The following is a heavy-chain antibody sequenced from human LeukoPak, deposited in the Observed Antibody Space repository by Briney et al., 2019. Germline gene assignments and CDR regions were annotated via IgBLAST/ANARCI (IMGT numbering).Heavy chain of an antibody. D-gene: IGHD3-16*01. J-gene: IGHJ3*02. V-gene: IGHV3-11*04. Sequence: GGSLRLSCAASGFTFSDYYMSWIRQAPGMGLEWVSYISSSGSTIYYADSVKGRFTISRDNAKNSLYLQMNSLRAEDTAVYYCASPGGRSRVSDAFDIWGQGTMVTVSS. CDR2: ISSSGSTI. CDR1: GFTFSDYY. CDR3: ASPGGRSRVSDAFDI.